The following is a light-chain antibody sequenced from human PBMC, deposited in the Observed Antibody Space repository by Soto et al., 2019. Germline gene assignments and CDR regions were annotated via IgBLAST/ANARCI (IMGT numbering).Light chain of an antibody. CDR2: AAS. J-gene: IGKJ1*01. CDR1: QGVSSY. V-gene: IGKV1-9*01. CDR3: QQYDTYWT. Sequence: DIQLTQSPSFLSASVGDRVTITCRASQGVSSYLAWYQQKPGKAPNLLIYAASTLQSGVPSRFSGSGSGTEFTLTISSLQPDDFATYYCQQYDTYWTFGQGTKVDIK.